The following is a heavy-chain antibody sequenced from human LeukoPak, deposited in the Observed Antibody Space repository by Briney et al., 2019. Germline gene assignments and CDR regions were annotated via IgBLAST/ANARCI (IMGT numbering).Heavy chain of an antibody. CDR2: INSDGSSP. V-gene: IGHV3-74*01. D-gene: IGHD2-15*01. Sequence: GESLTLSCTASGLTLSSYWMQWDRQAPGKGLVWVSRINSDGSSPSYADCVKGRFTISRDNSKNTLYLQMNNLSAEDTAVYYCARETSGSFPYWGQGTLVTVSS. J-gene: IGHJ4*02. CDR3: ARETSGSFPY. CDR1: GLTLSSYW.